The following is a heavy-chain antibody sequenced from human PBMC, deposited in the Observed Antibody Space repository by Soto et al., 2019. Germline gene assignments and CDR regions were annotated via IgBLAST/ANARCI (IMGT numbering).Heavy chain of an antibody. J-gene: IGHJ5*02. D-gene: IGHD1-1*01. CDR1: GASISGFY. CDR2: IYATGTT. CDR3: VRDGTKTLRDWFDP. V-gene: IGHV4-4*07. Sequence: PSETLSLTCTVSGASISGFYWSWIRKSAGKGLEWIGRIYATGTTDYNPSLKSRVMXSVXXXXKXXXLXXRXVTAADTAVYYCVRDGTKTLRDWFDPWGQGISVTVSS.